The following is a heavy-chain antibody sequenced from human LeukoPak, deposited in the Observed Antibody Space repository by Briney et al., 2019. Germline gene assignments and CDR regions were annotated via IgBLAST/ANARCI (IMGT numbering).Heavy chain of an antibody. CDR1: GGTFSSYA. CDR3: ARGARGPGGHYYDYVWGSYRYHYFDY. CDR2: IIPIFGTA. D-gene: IGHD3-16*02. Sequence: ASVKVSCKASGGTFSSYAISWVRQAPGQGLEWMGGIIPIFGTANYAQKFQGRVTITTDESMSTAYMELSSLRSEDTAVYYCARGARGPGGHYYDYVWGSYRYHYFDYWGQGTLVTVSS. J-gene: IGHJ4*02. V-gene: IGHV1-69*05.